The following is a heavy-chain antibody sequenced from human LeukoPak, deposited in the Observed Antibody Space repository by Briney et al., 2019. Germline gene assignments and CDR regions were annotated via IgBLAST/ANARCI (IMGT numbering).Heavy chain of an antibody. Sequence: ASVKVSCKASGYIFTNFGISWVRQARGQGLEWMGWISGYNGNTKYVQKFQGRVTMTTDTSTSTAYMELRSLRSEDTAVYYCARGLFTPTAGYNWNSGAFDIWGRGTMVTVSS. V-gene: IGHV1-18*01. CDR2: ISGYNGNT. CDR1: GYIFTNFG. CDR3: ARGLFTPTAGYNWNSGAFDI. J-gene: IGHJ3*02. D-gene: IGHD1-7*01.